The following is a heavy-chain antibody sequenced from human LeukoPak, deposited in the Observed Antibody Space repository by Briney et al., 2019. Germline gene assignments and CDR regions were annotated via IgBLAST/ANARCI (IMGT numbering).Heavy chain of an antibody. Sequence: GGSLRLSCAASGVTLSSYAMSWARQAPGKGLEWVSGISSSGSGGNTYYADSVKGRFTISRDNSKNTLYLQMNSLRAEDTAVYYCAREDPIIAFDAFDIWGQGTMVTVSS. D-gene: IGHD2/OR15-2a*01. CDR1: GVTLSSYA. CDR2: ISSSGSGGNT. J-gene: IGHJ3*02. V-gene: IGHV3-23*01. CDR3: AREDPIIAFDAFDI.